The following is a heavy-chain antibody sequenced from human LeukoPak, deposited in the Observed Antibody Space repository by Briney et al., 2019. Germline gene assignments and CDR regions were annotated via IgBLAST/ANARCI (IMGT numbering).Heavy chain of an antibody. CDR1: GGTFSSYA. V-gene: IGHV1-69*04. Sequence: SVKVSCKASGGTFSSYAISWVRQAPGQGLEWMGRIIPILGIANYAQKSQGRVTITADKSTSTAYMELSSLRSEDTAVYYCARDREYYDSSGLGIWGQGTMVTVSS. CDR2: IIPILGIA. J-gene: IGHJ3*02. CDR3: ARDREYYDSSGLGI. D-gene: IGHD3-22*01.